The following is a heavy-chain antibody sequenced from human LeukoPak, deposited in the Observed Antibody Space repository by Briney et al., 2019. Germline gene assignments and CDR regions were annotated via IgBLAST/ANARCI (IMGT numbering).Heavy chain of an antibody. CDR1: GFAFSSYG. CDR2: IRYDGSNK. V-gene: IGHV3-30*02. J-gene: IGHJ4*02. Sequence: GGSLRLSCAASGFAFSSYGMHWVRQAPGKGLEWVAFIRYDGSNKYYADSVKGRFTISRDNSKNTLYLQMNSLRAEDTAVYYCARVGLRGSGSWYFDYWGQGTLVTVSS. D-gene: IGHD3-10*01. CDR3: ARVGLRGSGSWYFDY.